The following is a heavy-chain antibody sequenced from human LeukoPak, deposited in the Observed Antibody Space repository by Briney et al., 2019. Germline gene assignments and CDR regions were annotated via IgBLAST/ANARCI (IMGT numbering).Heavy chain of an antibody. D-gene: IGHD3-10*01. V-gene: IGHV4-39*01. CDR1: GSSISSSSYY. CDR3: ASHGSGSWFDY. J-gene: IGHJ4*02. CDR2: IYYSGST. Sequence: SETLALTCTVSGSSISSSSYYWGWIRQPPGKGLEWIGSIYYSGSTYYNPSLKSRVTISVDTSKNQFSLKLSSVTAADTAVYYCASHGSGSWFDYWGQGTLVTVSS.